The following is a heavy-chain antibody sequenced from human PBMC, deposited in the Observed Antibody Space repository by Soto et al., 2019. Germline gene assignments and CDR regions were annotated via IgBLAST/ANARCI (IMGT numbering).Heavy chain of an antibody. CDR1: GGSISSYY. CDR2: IYTSGST. Sequence: PSETLSLTCTVSGGSISSYYWSWIRQPAGEGLEWIGGIYTSGSTNYNPSLKSRVTMSVDTSKNQFSLKLSSVTAADTAVYYCARDQVGDFWSGYYNGINWFDPWGQGTLVTVSS. J-gene: IGHJ5*02. V-gene: IGHV4-4*07. CDR3: ARDQVGDFWSGYYNGINWFDP. D-gene: IGHD3-3*01.